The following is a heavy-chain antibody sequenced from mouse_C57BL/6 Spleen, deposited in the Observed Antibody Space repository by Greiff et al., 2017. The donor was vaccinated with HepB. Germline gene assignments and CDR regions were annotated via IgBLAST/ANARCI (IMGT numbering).Heavy chain of an antibody. Sequence: QVQLQQSGAELVKPGASVKISCKASGYAFSSYWMNWVKQRPGKGLEWIGQIYPGDGDTNYNGKFKGKATLTADKSSSTAYMQLSSLTSEDSAVYFCARWVPYYGSSYYAMDYWGQGTSVTVSS. CDR2: IYPGDGDT. V-gene: IGHV1-80*01. J-gene: IGHJ4*01. CDR1: GYAFSSYW. CDR3: ARWVPYYGSSYYAMDY. D-gene: IGHD1-1*01.